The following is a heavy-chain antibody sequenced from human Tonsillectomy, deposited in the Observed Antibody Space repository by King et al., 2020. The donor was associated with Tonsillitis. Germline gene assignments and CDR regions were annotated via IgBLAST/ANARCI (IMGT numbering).Heavy chain of an antibody. V-gene: IGHV5-51*01. D-gene: IGHD3-9*01. CDR2: IYPGDSDT. CDR3: ARMPFGILTGYYPADAFDI. CDR1: GYSFTSYW. Sequence: VQLVESGAEVKKPGESLKISCKGSGYSFTSYWIGWVRQMPGKGLEWMGIIYPGDSDTRYSPSFQGQVTISADKSISTAYLQWSSLKASDTAMYYCARMPFGILTGYYPADAFDILGPRTMGTVSS. J-gene: IGHJ3*02.